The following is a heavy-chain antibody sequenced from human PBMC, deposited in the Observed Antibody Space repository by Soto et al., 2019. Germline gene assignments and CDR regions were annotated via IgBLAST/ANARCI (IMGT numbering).Heavy chain of an antibody. V-gene: IGHV3-23*01. J-gene: IGHJ4*02. Sequence: GSSLRLSCAASGFTFSSYAMSWVRQAPGKGLEWVSAISGSGGSTYYADSVKGRFTISRDNSKNTLYLQMNRRRDEDTAVYYGAKSIRVFYYFDYWGQGTLVTVSS. CDR2: ISGSGGST. CDR1: GFTFSSYA. D-gene: IGHD3-9*01. CDR3: AKSIRVFYYFDY.